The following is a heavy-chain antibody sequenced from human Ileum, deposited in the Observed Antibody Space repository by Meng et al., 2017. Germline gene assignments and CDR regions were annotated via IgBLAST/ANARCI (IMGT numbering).Heavy chain of an antibody. Sequence: QVQLQEPGPGLVKPSGTLSLTCAVSGVSISSAIWWGWVRQPPGKGLEWIGEIFQSGSTNYNPSLKSRVSISVDKSKNHLSLSLSSVTAADTAVYYCARGTGDIRVGFDYWGQGTLVTVSS. CDR3: ARGTGDIRVGFDY. CDR2: IFQSGST. J-gene: IGHJ4*02. V-gene: IGHV4-4*02. CDR1: GVSISSAIW. D-gene: IGHD7-27*01.